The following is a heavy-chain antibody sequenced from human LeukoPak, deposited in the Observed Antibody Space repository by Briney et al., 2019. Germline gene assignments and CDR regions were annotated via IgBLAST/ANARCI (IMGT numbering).Heavy chain of an antibody. CDR1: GGSISSGGYY. CDR3: ARGGGVAGTPYNPYDY. CDR2: IYYSGST. Sequence: PSETLSLTCTVSGGSISSGGYYWSWIRLHPGKGLEWIGYIYYSGSTYYNPSLKSRVTISVDTSKNQFSLKLSSVTAADTAVYYCARGGGVAGTPYNPYDYWGQGTLVTVSS. J-gene: IGHJ4*02. V-gene: IGHV4-61*08. D-gene: IGHD6-19*01.